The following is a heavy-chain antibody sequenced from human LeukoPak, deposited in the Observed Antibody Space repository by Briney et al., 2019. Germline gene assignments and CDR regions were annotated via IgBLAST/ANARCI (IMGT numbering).Heavy chain of an antibody. CDR2: IYYSGST. Sequence: SETLSLTCTVSGGSISSYYWSWIRQHPGKGLEWIGYIYYSGSTYYNPSLKSRVTISVDTSKNQFSLKLSSVTAADTAVYYCARGGTDYGGNLTFDYWGQGTLVTVSS. CDR3: ARGGTDYGGNLTFDY. J-gene: IGHJ4*02. CDR1: GGSISSYY. D-gene: IGHD4-17*01. V-gene: IGHV4-59*06.